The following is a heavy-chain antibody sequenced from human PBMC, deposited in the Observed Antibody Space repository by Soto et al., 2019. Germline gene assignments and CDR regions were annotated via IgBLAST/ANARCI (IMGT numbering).Heavy chain of an antibody. V-gene: IGHV1-18*04. CDR2: IGAYNGNT. Sequence: QVQLVQSGAEVKKPGASVQVSCKASGYTFTTYDITWVRQAPGQGLKWMGWIGAYNGNTNYAQKPQDRVTMTTDTSTSTAYMELRSLRSDDTALYYCGRVGAGGAVDVWGQGTTVTVSS. CDR3: GRVGAGGAVDV. D-gene: IGHD3-3*01. J-gene: IGHJ6*02. CDR1: GYTFTTYD.